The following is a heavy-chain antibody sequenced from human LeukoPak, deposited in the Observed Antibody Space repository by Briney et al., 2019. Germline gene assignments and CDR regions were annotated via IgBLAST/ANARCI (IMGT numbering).Heavy chain of an antibody. J-gene: IGHJ4*02. D-gene: IGHD2-21*02. CDR2: IIPILGIA. Sequence: GASVKVSCKASGGTFSSYAISWVRQAPGQGLEWMGRIIPILGIANYAQKFQGRVTITADKSTSTAYMELSSLRSEDTAVYYCASEVVTAIFFDYWGQGTLVTVSS. CDR1: GGTFSSYA. CDR3: ASEVVTAIFFDY. V-gene: IGHV1-69*04.